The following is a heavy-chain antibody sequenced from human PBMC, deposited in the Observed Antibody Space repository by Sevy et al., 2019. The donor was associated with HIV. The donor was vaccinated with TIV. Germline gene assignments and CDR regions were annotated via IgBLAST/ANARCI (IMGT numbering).Heavy chain of an antibody. CDR1: DGSFSGYY. J-gene: IGHJ5*02. D-gene: IGHD2-2*01. CDR2: INESGIT. CDR3: ARSPPVVVVPGAPSWFDP. V-gene: IGHV4-34*01. Sequence: SETLSLTCAVHDGSFSGYYWNWIRQLPGKGLEWIGEINESGITYYNPSLKSRVNISVDTSKKQFSLKLNSVTAADTAVYFCARSPPVVVVPGAPSWFDPWGQGTLVTVSS.